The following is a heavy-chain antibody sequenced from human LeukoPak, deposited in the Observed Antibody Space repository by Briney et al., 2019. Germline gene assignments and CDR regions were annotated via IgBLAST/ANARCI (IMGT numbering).Heavy chain of an antibody. CDR2: INPNSGGT. V-gene: IGHV1-2*04. CDR1: GYTFTSYY. CDR3: ARGGTMVRGVKGYYYGMDV. J-gene: IGHJ6*04. D-gene: IGHD3-10*01. Sequence: GASVKVSCKASGYTFTSYYMHWVRQAPGQGLEWMGSINPNSGGTNYAQKFQGWVTMTRDTSISTAYMELSRLRSDDTAVYYCARGGTMVRGVKGYYYGMDVWGNGTTVTVSS.